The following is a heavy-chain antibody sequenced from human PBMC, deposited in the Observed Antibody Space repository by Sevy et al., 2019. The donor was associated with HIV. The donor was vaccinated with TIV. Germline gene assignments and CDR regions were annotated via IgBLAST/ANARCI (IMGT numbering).Heavy chain of an antibody. V-gene: IGHV3-15*01. J-gene: IGHJ4*02. D-gene: IGHD4-17*01. CDR2: IRSNTDVGTT. Sequence: GGSLRLSCAVSGFTFTNAWMGWVRQAPGKGLEWVGRIRSNTDVGTTDYAAPLKGRFTISRDDSKNTLYLQMNILKSADTAVYYCTTDREYGDYKGGFDYWGQGTLVTVSS. CDR3: TTDREYGDYKGGFDY. CDR1: GFTFTNAW.